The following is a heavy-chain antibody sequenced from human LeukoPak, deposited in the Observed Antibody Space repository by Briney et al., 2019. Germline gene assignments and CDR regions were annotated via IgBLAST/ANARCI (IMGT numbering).Heavy chain of an antibody. CDR2: ISGSGDST. CDR3: AKRRGTGGSFDY. V-gene: IGHV3-23*01. CDR1: GFTFSSYG. J-gene: IGHJ4*02. D-gene: IGHD1-26*01. Sequence: GGSLRLSCAASGFTFSSYGMSWVRQAPGKGLEWVSAISGSGDSTYYADSVKGRSTISRDNSKNTLYLQMNSLRAEDTAVYYCAKRRGTGGSFDYWGQGTLVTVSS.